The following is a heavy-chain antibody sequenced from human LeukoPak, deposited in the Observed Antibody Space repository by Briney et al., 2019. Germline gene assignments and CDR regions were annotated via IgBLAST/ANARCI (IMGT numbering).Heavy chain of an antibody. J-gene: IGHJ4*02. CDR1: GYTFTGYY. V-gene: IGHV1-8*02. CDR3: TPRRTGKYYFDY. Sequence: VASVKVSCKASGYTFTGYYMHWVRQAPGQGLEWMGWMNPNSGNTGYAQKFQGRVTMTRNTSITTAYMELSSLTSEDTAVYYCTPRRTGKYYFDYWGQGTLVTVSS. CDR2: MNPNSGNT. D-gene: IGHD3-10*01.